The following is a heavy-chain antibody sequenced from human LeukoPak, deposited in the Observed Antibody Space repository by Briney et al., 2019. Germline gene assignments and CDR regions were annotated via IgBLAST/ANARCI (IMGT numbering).Heavy chain of an antibody. CDR1: GFTFRNYG. V-gene: IGHV3-30*19. CDR2: ISYDGSNK. CDR3: ARDRDSSGWYEGFDY. Sequence: GTSLRLSCAASGFTFRNYGMFWVRQAPGKGLEWVAVISYDGSNKYYADSVKGRFTISRDNSKNTLYLQMNSLRADDTAVYYCARDRDSSGWYEGFDYWGQGTLVTVSS. J-gene: IGHJ4*02. D-gene: IGHD6-19*01.